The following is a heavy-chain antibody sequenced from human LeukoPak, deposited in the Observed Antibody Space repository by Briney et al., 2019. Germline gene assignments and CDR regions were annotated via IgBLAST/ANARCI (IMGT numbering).Heavy chain of an antibody. CDR1: GYTFTSYY. J-gene: IGHJ4*02. V-gene: IGHV1-46*01. CDR3: AREGSGSYFQDY. Sequence: ASVKVSCKASGYTFTSYYMHWVRQAPGQGLEWMGIINPSGGSTSYAQKFQGRVTMTGDMSTSTVYMELSSLRSEDTAVYYCAREGSGSYFQDYWGQGTLVTVSS. CDR2: INPSGGST. D-gene: IGHD1-26*01.